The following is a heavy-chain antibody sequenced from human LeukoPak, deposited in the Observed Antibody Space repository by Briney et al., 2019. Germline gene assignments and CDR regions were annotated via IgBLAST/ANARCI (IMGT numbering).Heavy chain of an antibody. V-gene: IGHV5-10-1*01. CDR1: GYSLTSYW. CDR3: GIFYCSSTSCYSPRGDAFDI. Sequence: GESLKISCKGSGYSLTSYWISWVRQMPGKGLEWMGRIDPSDSYTNYSTSFQGHVTISADKSISTAYLQWSSLKASDTAMYYCGIFYCSSTSCYSPRGDAFDIWGQGTMVTVSS. J-gene: IGHJ3*02. CDR2: IDPSDSYT. D-gene: IGHD2-2*01.